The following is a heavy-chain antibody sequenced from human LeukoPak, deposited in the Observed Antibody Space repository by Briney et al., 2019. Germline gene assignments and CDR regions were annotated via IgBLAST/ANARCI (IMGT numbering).Heavy chain of an antibody. D-gene: IGHD5-18*01. CDR1: GGSISSYY. V-gene: IGHV4-59*01. Sequence: PSETLSLTCTVSGGSISSYYWSWVRPRPGKGLEWIGYIYYSGSTNHNPSLKSLLTISVNTSKNRLSLKQSSVTAADPAVYYCGRGGDTAMVLYYMDVWGKGTTVTVSS. CDR3: GRGGDTAMVLYYMDV. J-gene: IGHJ6*03. CDR2: IYYSGST.